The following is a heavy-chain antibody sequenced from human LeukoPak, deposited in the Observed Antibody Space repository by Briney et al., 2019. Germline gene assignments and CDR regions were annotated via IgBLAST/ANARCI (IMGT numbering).Heavy chain of an antibody. CDR3: AKDLYYYDSSGSDGFDY. D-gene: IGHD3-22*01. CDR1: GFTFSSYG. V-gene: IGHV3-30*02. CDR2: IRYAGSNK. Sequence: PGGSLRLSCAASGFTFSSYGMHWVRQAPGKGLEWVAFIRYAGSNKYYAASVKGPFTISRDNSKNTLYLQMNSLRAEDTAVYYCAKDLYYYDSSGSDGFDYWGQGTLVTVSS. J-gene: IGHJ4*02.